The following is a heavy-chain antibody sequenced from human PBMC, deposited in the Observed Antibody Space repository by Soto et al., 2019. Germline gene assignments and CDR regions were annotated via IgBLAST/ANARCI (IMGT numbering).Heavy chain of an antibody. J-gene: IGHJ4*02. CDR2: MYNSGTT. CDR3: ARGPTSDKVDY. Sequence: SETLSLTCTVSGGSITNNNYYWSWIRQPPGQGLEWIGHMYNSGTTYSNPSLKGRVTISGDTSKNQFSLNLSSVTAADTAVYYCARGPTSDKVDYWGQGTLVTVS. V-gene: IGHV4-30-4*01. CDR1: GGSITNNNYY.